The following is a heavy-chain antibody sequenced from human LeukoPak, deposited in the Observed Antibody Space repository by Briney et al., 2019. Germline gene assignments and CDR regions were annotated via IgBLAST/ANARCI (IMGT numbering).Heavy chain of an antibody. CDR3: AHSGAAMDWYIWFDP. Sequence: SVPTLMKPTQTLTLTCTFSGFSLSTSGVGVGWIRQPPGKALEGLALIYWDDDKRYSPSLKSRLTITKDTSKNQVVLTMTNMDPVDTATYYCAHSGAAMDWYIWFDPWGQGTLVTVSS. D-gene: IGHD3/OR15-3a*01. CDR1: GFSLSTSGVG. CDR2: IYWDDDK. J-gene: IGHJ5*02. V-gene: IGHV2-5*02.